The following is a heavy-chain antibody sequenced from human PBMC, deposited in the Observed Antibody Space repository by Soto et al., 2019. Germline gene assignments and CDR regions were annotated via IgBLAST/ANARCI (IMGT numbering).Heavy chain of an antibody. Sequence: ASVKVSCKASGYSFSYYGINWVRQAPGQGLEWMGWINTKTGHRNYAQKFEDRLTMTTATSTNTVYMELKRLRSDDTAVYYCARDRLRGYDSSGFYSWGQGTPVTSPQ. CDR1: GYSFSYYG. J-gene: IGHJ4*02. CDR3: ARDRLRGYDSSGFYS. D-gene: IGHD3-22*01. CDR2: INTKTGHR. V-gene: IGHV1-18*01.